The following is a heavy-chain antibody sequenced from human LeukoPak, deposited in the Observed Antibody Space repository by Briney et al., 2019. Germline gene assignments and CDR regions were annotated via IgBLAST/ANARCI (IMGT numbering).Heavy chain of an antibody. CDR2: IYYSGGT. D-gene: IGHD1-1*01. Sequence: SETLSLTCTVSGDSISRYYWSWIRQPPGKGLEWIGYIYYSGGTNYNPSLKSRVTISVDTSKNQFSLKLRSVTAADTAVYYCARDLEDQTTAEYFQHWGQGTLVTVSS. J-gene: IGHJ1*01. CDR1: GDSISRYY. CDR3: ARDLEDQTTAEYFQH. V-gene: IGHV4-59*01.